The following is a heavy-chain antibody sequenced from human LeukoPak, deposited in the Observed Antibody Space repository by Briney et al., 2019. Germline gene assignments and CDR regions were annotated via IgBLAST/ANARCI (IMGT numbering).Heavy chain of an antibody. Sequence: PGGSLRLSCAASGFTVSSNYVSWVRQAPGKGLEWVSVIYSGDSTYYADSVKGRFTISRDNSKNTLYLQMNSLRAEDTAVYYCARDGGTYGFDYWGQGTLVTVSS. CDR3: ARDGGTYGFDY. J-gene: IGHJ4*02. V-gene: IGHV3-53*01. D-gene: IGHD1-1*01. CDR1: GFTVSSNY. CDR2: IYSGDST.